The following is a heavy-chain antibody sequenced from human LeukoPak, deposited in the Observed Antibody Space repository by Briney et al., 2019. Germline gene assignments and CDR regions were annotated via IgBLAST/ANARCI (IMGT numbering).Heavy chain of an antibody. V-gene: IGHV4-59*01. J-gene: IGHJ3*02. D-gene: IGHD2-2*01. CDR3: ARGLGYCSSTSCYQAFDI. CDR1: GGSISTYY. CDR2: IYYTGST. Sequence: SETLSLTCTVSGGSISTYYWSWVRQPPGKGVEWIGYIYYTGSTNYNPSLTSRVTISVDTSKNQFSLKLSSVTAADTALYYCARGLGYCSSTSCYQAFDIWGQGTMVTVSS.